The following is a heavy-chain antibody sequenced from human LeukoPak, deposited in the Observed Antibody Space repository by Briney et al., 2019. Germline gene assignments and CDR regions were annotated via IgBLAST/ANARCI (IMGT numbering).Heavy chain of an antibody. CDR2: ISRGSDDI. CDR1: GFTFSGYG. V-gene: IGHV3-48*01. D-gene: IGHD3-16*01. J-gene: IGHJ4*02. CDR3: ARDPHSGLTRFW. Sequence: GGSLRLSCAASGFTFSGYGMNGVRQAPGKGLEGVSYISRGSDDIRYADSVRGRFTISRDNAKNSLSLQMNSLRADDTAVYYCARDPHSGLTRFWGGQGTLVTVSS.